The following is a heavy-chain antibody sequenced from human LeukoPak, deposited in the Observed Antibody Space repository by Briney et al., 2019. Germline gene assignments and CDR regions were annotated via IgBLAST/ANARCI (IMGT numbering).Heavy chain of an antibody. CDR3: ALFHYYDSSGHSTADY. J-gene: IGHJ4*02. CDR2: IYPGDSDT. Sequence: GESLKISCKGSGYSFTSYWIGWVRQMPGKGLEWMGIIYPGDSDTRYSPSFQGQVTISADKSISTAYLQWSSLKASDTAMYYCALFHYYDSSGHSTADYWGQGTRVTVSS. CDR1: GYSFTSYW. D-gene: IGHD3-22*01. V-gene: IGHV5-51*01.